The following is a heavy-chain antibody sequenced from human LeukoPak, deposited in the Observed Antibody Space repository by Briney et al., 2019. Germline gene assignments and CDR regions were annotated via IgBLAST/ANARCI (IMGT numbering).Heavy chain of an antibody. V-gene: IGHV3-53*01. J-gene: IGHJ4*02. CDR2: IYSGGST. CDR3: AFTSLHYDFWSY. D-gene: IGHD3-3*01. CDR1: GGSISSYY. Sequence: ETLSLTCTVSGGSISSYYWSWVRQAPGKGLEWVSVIYSGGSTYYADSVKGRFTISRDNSKNTLYLQMNSLRAEDTAVYYCAFTSLHYDFWSYWGQGTLVTVSS.